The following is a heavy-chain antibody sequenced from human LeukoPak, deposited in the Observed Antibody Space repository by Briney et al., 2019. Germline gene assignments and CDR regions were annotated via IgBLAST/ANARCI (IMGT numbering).Heavy chain of an antibody. V-gene: IGHV4-34*01. Sequence: SETLSVTCAVYGGSFSGYYWSWIRQPPGKGLEWIGEINHSGSTNYNPSLKSRVTISVDTSKNQFSLKLSSVTAADTAVYYCARDYGGNSKGYFDYWGQGTLVTVSS. D-gene: IGHD4-23*01. CDR2: INHSGST. CDR1: GGSFSGYY. J-gene: IGHJ4*02. CDR3: ARDYGGNSKGYFDY.